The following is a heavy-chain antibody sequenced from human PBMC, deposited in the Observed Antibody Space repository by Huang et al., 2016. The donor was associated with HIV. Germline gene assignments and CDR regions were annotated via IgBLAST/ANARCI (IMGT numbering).Heavy chain of an antibody. Sequence: QITLKESGPTLVKPTQTLTLTCTFSGFSLSTSGVGVGWIRQPPGKALEWLALIYWDDDKRYSPSLKSRLTITKDTSKNQVVLKRTNMDPVDTATYYCAHRLHCEGPLGSGGNCYSGSFQHWGQGTLVTVSS. V-gene: IGHV2-5*02. J-gene: IGHJ1*01. CDR3: AHRLHCEGPLGSGGNCYSGSFQH. CDR1: GFSLSTSGVG. D-gene: IGHD2-15*01. CDR2: IYWDDDK.